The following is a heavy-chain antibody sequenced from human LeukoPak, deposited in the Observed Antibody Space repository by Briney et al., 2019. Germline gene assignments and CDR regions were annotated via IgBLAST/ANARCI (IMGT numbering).Heavy chain of an antibody. V-gene: IGHV4-30-2*01. D-gene: IGHD1-26*01. Sequence: SETLSLTCAVSGGSISSGGYSWSWIRQPPGKGLEWIGYIYHSGSTYYNPSLKSRVTISVDRSKNQFSLKLSSVTAADTAVYYCAKSLTSGSYWSYWYFDLWGRGTLVTVSS. CDR1: GGSISSGGYS. J-gene: IGHJ2*01. CDR2: IYHSGST. CDR3: AKSLTSGSYWSYWYFDL.